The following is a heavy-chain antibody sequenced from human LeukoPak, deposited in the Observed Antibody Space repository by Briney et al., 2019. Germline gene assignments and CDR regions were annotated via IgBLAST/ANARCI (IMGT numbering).Heavy chain of an antibody. CDR1: GFTFSSYS. V-gene: IGHV3-21*01. CDR2: ISSSSSYI. J-gene: IGHJ6*03. D-gene: IGHD1-7*01. Sequence: KTGGSLRLSCAASGFTFSSYSMNWVRQAPGKGLEWVSSISSSSSYIYYADSVKGRFTISRDNAKNSLYLQMNSLRAEDTAVYYCARAVGGLELELLLDYYMDVWGKGTTVTVSS. CDR3: ARAVGGLELELLLDYYMDV.